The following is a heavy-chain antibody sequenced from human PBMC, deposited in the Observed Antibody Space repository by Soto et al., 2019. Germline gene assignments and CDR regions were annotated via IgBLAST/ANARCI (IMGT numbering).Heavy chain of an antibody. CDR3: AKGGYDFWSGPHYGMDV. CDR1: GFTFSSYA. D-gene: IGHD3-3*01. CDR2: ISGSGGNT. V-gene: IGHV3-23*01. Sequence: VGSLRLSCAASGFTFSSYAMTWVRQAPGKGLEWVSVISGSGGNTYYADSVKGRFAISRDNSKNTMYLHLNSLRAEDTAVYFCAKGGYDFWSGPHYGMDVWGQGTTVTVSS. J-gene: IGHJ6*02.